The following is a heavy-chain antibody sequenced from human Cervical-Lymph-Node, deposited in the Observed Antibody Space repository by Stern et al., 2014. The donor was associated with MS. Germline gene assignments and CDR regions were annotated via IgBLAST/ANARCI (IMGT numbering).Heavy chain of an antibody. CDR1: GYSFTIYY. CDR2: IYPYDSDT. Sequence: VQLVGSGAEVKKPGESLKISCKLSGYSFTIYYIAWVRQMPGKALEWMGVIYPYDSDTTYSPSFQGQVTISADKSITTAYLQWSSLRASDTAMYYCARHVQGFDYWGQGTLVTVSS. V-gene: IGHV5-51*01. CDR3: ARHVQGFDY. J-gene: IGHJ4*02.